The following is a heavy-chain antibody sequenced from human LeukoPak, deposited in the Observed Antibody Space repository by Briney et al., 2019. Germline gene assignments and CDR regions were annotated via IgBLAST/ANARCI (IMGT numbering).Heavy chain of an antibody. D-gene: IGHD6-13*01. Sequence: PGGSLRLSCAASGFTFSDYYMSWIRQAPGKGLEWVSYISSSSSYTNYADSVKGRITISRDNAKNSLYLQMNSLRAEDTALYYCAREGSSSWYGGDYWGQGTLVTVSS. CDR3: AREGSSSWYGGDY. CDR2: ISSSSSYT. J-gene: IGHJ4*02. CDR1: GFTFSDYY. V-gene: IGHV3-11*05.